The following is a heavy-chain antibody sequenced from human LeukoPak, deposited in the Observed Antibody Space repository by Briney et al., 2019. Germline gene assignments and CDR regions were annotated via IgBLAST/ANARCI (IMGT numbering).Heavy chain of an antibody. D-gene: IGHD6-13*01. CDR1: GFTFSDYY. V-gene: IGHV3-11*01. CDR2: ISSSGGTI. Sequence: GGSLRLSCAASGFTFSDYYMSWIRQAPGKGLEWVSYISSSGGTIYYADSVQGRFTISRDNAKNSLYLQMNSLRADDTAVYYCARGDYSSSWSHYFDYWGQGTLVTVSS. J-gene: IGHJ4*02. CDR3: ARGDYSSSWSHYFDY.